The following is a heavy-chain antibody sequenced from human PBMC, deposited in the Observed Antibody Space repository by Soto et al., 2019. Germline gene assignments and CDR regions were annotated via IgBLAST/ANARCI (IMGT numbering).Heavy chain of an antibody. V-gene: IGHV4-39*01. CDR1: GASISSSSYS. D-gene: IGHD3-10*01. CDR2: IHHSGNT. J-gene: IGHJ6*02. Sequence: QLQLQESGPGLMKPSETLSLTCTVSGASISSSSYSWGWIRQPPGKGLEWIGSIHHSGNTYYNPSLKRRVTISVDTSKNHFSLTLSSVTAADTAVYYCARHVFTTTVRGVIITFEYYSGMDVWGQGTTVTVSS. CDR3: ARHVFTTTVRGVIITFEYYSGMDV.